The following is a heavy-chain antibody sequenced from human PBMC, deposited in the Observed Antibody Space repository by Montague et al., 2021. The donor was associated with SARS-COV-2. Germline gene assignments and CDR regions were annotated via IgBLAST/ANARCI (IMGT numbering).Heavy chain of an antibody. CDR3: AKSPRAYSYAFDY. CDR1: GFTFNTYA. V-gene: IGHV3-23*03. Sequence: SLSLSCAASGFTFNTYAMSWVRQAPGKGLEWVSVIYSGGSNTYYADSVKGRFTISRDNSKNTLYLQMNRLRAEDTAVYYCAKSPRAYSYAFDYWGQGTLVTVSS. CDR2: IYSGGSNT. J-gene: IGHJ4*02. D-gene: IGHD5-18*01.